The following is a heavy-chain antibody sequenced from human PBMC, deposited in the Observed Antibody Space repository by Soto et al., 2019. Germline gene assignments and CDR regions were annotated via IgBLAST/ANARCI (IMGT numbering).Heavy chain of an antibody. J-gene: IGHJ4*02. Sequence: QITLKESGPTLVKPTQTLTLTCTFSGFSLSTSRVGVGWIRQPPGKALEWLALLYWDDDKRYSPSLKSRLTSTKGTSKNQVVLTMTNMDPVDTATYYCARVRRSYDDSGGYRELDHWGQGTLVTVSS. CDR3: ARVRRSYDDSGGYRELDH. V-gene: IGHV2-5*02. CDR1: GFSLSTSRVG. D-gene: IGHD3-22*01. CDR2: LYWDDDK.